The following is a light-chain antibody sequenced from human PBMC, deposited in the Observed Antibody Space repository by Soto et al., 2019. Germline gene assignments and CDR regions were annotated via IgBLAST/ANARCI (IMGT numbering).Light chain of an antibody. J-gene: IGKJ1*01. V-gene: IGKV1-8*01. CDR1: QGISSY. Sequence: AIRMTQSPSSFSASTGDRVTITCRASQGISSYLAWYQQKPGKAPKLLIYAAYTLQSGVPSRFSGSGSGTDFTLTISCLQSEDFATYYCQQYYSYPWTFGQGTKVEI. CDR2: AAY. CDR3: QQYYSYPWT.